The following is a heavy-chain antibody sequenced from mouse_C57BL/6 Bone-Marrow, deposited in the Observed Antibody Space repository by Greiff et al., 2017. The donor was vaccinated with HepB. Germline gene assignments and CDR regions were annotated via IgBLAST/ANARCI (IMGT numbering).Heavy chain of an antibody. CDR3: AGLWSDWYFDV. J-gene: IGHJ1*03. Sequence: VQLQQPGAELVRPGTSVKLSCKASGYTFTSYWMHWVKQRPGQGLEWIGVIDPSDSYTNYNQKFKGKATVTVDTSSSTAYMQLSSLTSEDSAVYYCAGLWSDWYFDVWGTGTTVTVSS. CDR1: GYTFTSYW. D-gene: IGHD1-1*02. V-gene: IGHV1-59*01. CDR2: IDPSDSYT.